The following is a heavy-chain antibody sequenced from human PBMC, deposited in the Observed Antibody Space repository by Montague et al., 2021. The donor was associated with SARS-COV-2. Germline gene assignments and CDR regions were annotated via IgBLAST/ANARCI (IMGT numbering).Heavy chain of an antibody. CDR2: ISDSGGST. V-gene: IGHV3-23*01. Sequence: SLRLSCAASGFGFRSYAMSWVRQAPGKRLEWVSGISDSGGSTYYADFVKGRSTISRDNSKNTLYLQMNSLRVEDTAVYYCANPRGEYSGSDFVFWYWGQGTLVTVSS. CDR1: GFGFRSYA. CDR3: ANPRGEYSGSDFVFWY. J-gene: IGHJ4*02. D-gene: IGHD5-12*01.